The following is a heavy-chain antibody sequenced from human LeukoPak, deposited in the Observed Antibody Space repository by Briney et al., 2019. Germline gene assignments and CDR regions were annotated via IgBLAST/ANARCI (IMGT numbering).Heavy chain of an antibody. CDR3: TTGTEQQWLSLDY. J-gene: IGHJ4*02. Sequence: GGSLRLPCVASGFTLKNAWMSWVRQAPGKGLEWVGRIRSKTDGGTIDYAAPVKGRFTISRDDSKNTLYLQMNSLKTEVTAVYYCTTGTEQQWLSLDYWGQGTLVTVSS. V-gene: IGHV3-15*01. D-gene: IGHD6-19*01. CDR2: IRSKTDGGTI. CDR1: GFTLKNAW.